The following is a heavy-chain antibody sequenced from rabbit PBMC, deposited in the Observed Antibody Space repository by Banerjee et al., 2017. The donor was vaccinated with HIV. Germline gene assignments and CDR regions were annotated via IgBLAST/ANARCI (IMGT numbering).Heavy chain of an antibody. D-gene: IGHD2-1*01. J-gene: IGHJ4*01. V-gene: IGHV1S40*01. CDR1: GFSFSSSYY. Sequence: QSLEESGGDLVKPGASLTLTCTASGFSFSSSYYMCWVRQAPGKGLEWIACIYAGSSGSTYYASWAKGRFTISKTSSTTVTLQMTSLTAADTATYFCASKGVRGFYSYDDYGDYPDFNLWGQGTLVTVS. CDR2: IYAGSSGST. CDR3: ASKGVRGFYSYDDYGDYPDFNL.